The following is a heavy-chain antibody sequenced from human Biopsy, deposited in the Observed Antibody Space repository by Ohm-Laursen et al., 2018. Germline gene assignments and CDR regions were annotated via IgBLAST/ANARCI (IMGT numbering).Heavy chain of an antibody. Sequence: SVKVSCKASGGTFQKYGVTWVRQAPGQGLEWMGGIIPMLGTVQYARKLQGRVTITADKPTSTAYMELSSLRSDDTAVYYCARDALGGGSYRFFYWGQGSLVTVSS. D-gene: IGHD1-26*01. CDR1: GGTFQKYG. J-gene: IGHJ4*02. CDR3: ARDALGGGSYRFFY. CDR2: IIPMLGTV. V-gene: IGHV1-69*10.